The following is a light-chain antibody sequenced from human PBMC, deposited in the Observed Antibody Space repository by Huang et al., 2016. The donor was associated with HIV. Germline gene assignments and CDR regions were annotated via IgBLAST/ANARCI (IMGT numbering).Light chain of an antibody. CDR3: QQRSTSPIT. CDR2: DAA. CDR1: QSVNSY. J-gene: IGKJ5*01. Sequence: EIVLTQSPATLSVSPRGGSALSCRDSQSVNSYLAWYQQKPGQAPRLLINDAAKRATGIPARFRGSGSGTDFTLTISSREPEDFAVYYCQQRSTSPITFGQGTRLEIK. V-gene: IGKV3-11*01.